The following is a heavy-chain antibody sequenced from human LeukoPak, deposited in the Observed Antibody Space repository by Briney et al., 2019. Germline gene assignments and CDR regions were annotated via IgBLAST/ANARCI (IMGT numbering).Heavy chain of an antibody. CDR1: GGSISTSNYY. CDR2: IYYSGST. CDR3: ARATVTTFYYYYYMDV. V-gene: IGHV4-61*05. J-gene: IGHJ6*03. Sequence: PSETLSLTCTVSGGSISTSNYYWGWIRQPPGKGLEWIGYIYYSGSTNYNPSLKSRVTISVDTSKNQFSLKLSSVTAADTAVYYCARATVTTFYYYYYMDVWGKGTTVTISS. D-gene: IGHD4-17*01.